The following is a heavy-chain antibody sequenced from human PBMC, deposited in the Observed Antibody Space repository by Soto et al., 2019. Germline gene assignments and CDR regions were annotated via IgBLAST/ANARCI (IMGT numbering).Heavy chain of an antibody. CDR3: ARARCSSGQCYYFDY. CDR1: GFTFSSYN. D-gene: IGHD2-15*01. V-gene: IGHV3-64*02. J-gene: IGHJ4*02. CDR2: ISRSGDRT. Sequence: EVQLVESGEGLVQPGGSLRLSCAASGFTFSSYNIHWIRQAPEKGLEFVSAISRSGDRTYYADSVKGRFTITRDNSKNTVWLRMGSLRAEDMAVYYCARARCSSGQCYYFDYWGRGALVSVSS.